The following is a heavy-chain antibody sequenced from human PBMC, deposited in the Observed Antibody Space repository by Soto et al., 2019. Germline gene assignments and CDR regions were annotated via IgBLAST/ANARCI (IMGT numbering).Heavy chain of an antibody. J-gene: IGHJ3*02. D-gene: IGHD3-22*01. V-gene: IGHV3-7*03. CDR1: GFTFSSYW. CDR3: ARDSYYYDSSGYHDAFDI. Sequence: GGSLRLSCAASGFTFSSYWMIWVRQAPGKGLEWVANIKQDGSEKYYVDSVKGRFTISRDNAKNSLYLQMNSLRAEDTAVYYCARDSYYYDSSGYHDAFDIWGQGTMVTVSS. CDR2: IKQDGSEK.